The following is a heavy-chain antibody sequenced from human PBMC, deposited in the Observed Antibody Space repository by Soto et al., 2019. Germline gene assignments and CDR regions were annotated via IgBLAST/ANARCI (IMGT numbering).Heavy chain of an antibody. CDR1: GFTFSDYY. CDR2: ISSSGSDT. J-gene: IGHJ4*02. CDR3: ARSLRGYSGYSGY. V-gene: IGHV3-11*05. D-gene: IGHD5-12*01. Sequence: QVQLVESGGGLVKPGGCLRLSCAPSGFTFSDYYMSWIRQAPGKGLEWVSYISSSGSDTNYADSVKGRFTVSRDNAKNSLYLQMNSLRADDTAVYYCARSLRGYSGYSGYWGQGTLVTVSS.